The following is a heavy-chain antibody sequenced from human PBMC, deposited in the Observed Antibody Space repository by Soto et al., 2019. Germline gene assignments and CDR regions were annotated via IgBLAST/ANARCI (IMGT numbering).Heavy chain of an antibody. D-gene: IGHD3-10*01. J-gene: IGHJ4*02. V-gene: IGHV2-5*02. CDR2: IYWDDDK. CDR1: GFSLRTSAVG. Sequence: QITLKESGPTVVKPTQTLTLTCTFSGFSLRTSAVGVAWIRQPPGKALEWLSVIYWDDDKRYNPSLENRLTITKDTSRNQVVLTMINMDPVDTATYYCAHTTYDTGTYFERELDYWGQGTLVTVSS. CDR3: AHTTYDTGTYFERELDY.